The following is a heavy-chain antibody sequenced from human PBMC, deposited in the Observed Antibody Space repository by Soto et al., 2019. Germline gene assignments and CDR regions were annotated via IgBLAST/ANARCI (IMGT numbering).Heavy chain of an antibody. Sequence: SETLSHTCAVSGYTISSSNWWGWIRQPPGKGLEWIGYIYYSGTTYYNPSLKSRVPMSVDTSKNQFSLKLTSVTAVDTAVYYCARREIQGPIDYWGQGTLVT. CDR2: IYYSGTT. CDR1: GYTISSSNW. V-gene: IGHV4-28*01. CDR3: ARREIQGPIDY. J-gene: IGHJ4*02. D-gene: IGHD1-26*01.